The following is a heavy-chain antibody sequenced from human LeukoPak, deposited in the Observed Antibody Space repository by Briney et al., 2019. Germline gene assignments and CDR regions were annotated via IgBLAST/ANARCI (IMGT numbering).Heavy chain of an antibody. CDR1: GGSISSYY. D-gene: IGHD6-13*01. CDR3: AREGDSNSVGWFDP. Sequence: SETLSLTCTVSGGSISSYYWSWIRQPPGKGLEWIGYIYYSGSTNYNPSLKSRVTISVDTSKNQFSLRLSSVTAADTAVYYCAREGDSNSVGWFDPWGQGTLVTVSS. CDR2: IYYSGST. J-gene: IGHJ5*02. V-gene: IGHV4-59*12.